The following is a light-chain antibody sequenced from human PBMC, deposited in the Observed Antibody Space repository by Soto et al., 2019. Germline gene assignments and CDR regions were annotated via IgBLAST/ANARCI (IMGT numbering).Light chain of an antibody. CDR2: YDT. V-gene: IGLV3-21*04. CDR3: QVWDSSDDHVV. Sequence: SYELTQPPSVSVAPGKTARITCGGNNLGTKSVHWYQQKPGQAPVRVIYYDTDRPSGIPERFSGSNSGNTATLTISRVEAGDEADYYCQVWDSSDDHVVFGGGTKLTVL. CDR1: NLGTKS. J-gene: IGLJ2*01.